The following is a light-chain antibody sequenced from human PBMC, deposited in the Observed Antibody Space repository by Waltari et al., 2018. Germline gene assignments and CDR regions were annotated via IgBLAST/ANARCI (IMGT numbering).Light chain of an antibody. J-gene: IGLJ3*02. CDR3: ALWDDSLNAWI. CDR2: RED. Sequence: QSVLTQPPSASGTPGQRVTISCSGGSSNIGSNTVTWYQDLPGTAPKLLIYREDQRPAGVPDRFSGSRSGTSGYLAISGLQSEDEADYYCALWDDSLNAWIFGGGTRLTVL. V-gene: IGLV1-44*01. CDR1: SSNIGSNT.